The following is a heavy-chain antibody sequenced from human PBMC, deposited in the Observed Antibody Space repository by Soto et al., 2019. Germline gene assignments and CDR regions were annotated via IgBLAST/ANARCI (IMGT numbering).Heavy chain of an antibody. CDR3: ARGSLTVALDY. V-gene: IGHV1-2*04. CDR2: INPNSGGT. D-gene: IGHD2-21*01. CDR1: GYTFAGYY. Sequence: GASVKVSCKASGYTFAGYYRHWVRQAPGQGLEWMGWINPNSGGTNYAQKFQGWVTMTRDTSISTAYMELSRLRSDDTAVYYCARGSLTVALDYWGQGTLVTVSS. J-gene: IGHJ4*02.